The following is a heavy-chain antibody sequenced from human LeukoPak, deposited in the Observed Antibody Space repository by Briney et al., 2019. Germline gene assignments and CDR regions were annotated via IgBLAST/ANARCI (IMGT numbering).Heavy chain of an antibody. V-gene: IGHV3-30*02. CDR3: AKEAIDCSGGRCYSYYFDS. Sequence: LAGGSLRLSCAASGFTFSTFGMHWVRQAPGKGLEWVAFIRYDGRSDGSGPYYAGSVKGRFTISRDNSQSTLYLHMDSLRVEDTAMYYCAKEAIDCSGGRCYSYYFDSWGQGTLVTVSS. J-gene: IGHJ4*02. CDR1: GFTFSTFG. D-gene: IGHD2-15*01. CDR2: IRYDGRSDGSGP.